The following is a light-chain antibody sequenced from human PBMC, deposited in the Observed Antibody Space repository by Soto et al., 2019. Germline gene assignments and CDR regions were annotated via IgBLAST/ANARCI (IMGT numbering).Light chain of an antibody. J-gene: IGKJ1*01. Sequence: EIVLTQSPGTLSLSPGERATLSCRASQSVSSTSLAWYQQKPGQAPRLLIYGASSRAAGIPDRFSGSGSGTDFTLTISRLEPEDFVVYHCQQYGDLPPTFGQGTKVDIK. CDR1: QSVSSTS. CDR3: QQYGDLPPT. V-gene: IGKV3-20*01. CDR2: GAS.